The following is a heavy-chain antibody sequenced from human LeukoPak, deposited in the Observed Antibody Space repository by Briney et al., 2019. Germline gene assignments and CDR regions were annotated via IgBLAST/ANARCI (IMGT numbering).Heavy chain of an antibody. CDR2: IKQDGSER. V-gene: IGHV3-7*01. J-gene: IGHJ4*02. D-gene: IGHD3-10*01. CDR3: ARAGSHWHYVY. Sequence: GGSLRLSCAASGFTFSGFSMSWVRQSPTKGLEWVANIKQDGSERYYVDSVKGRLTISRDNAKNSLSLQMNNLRVEDTAVYYCARAGSHWHYVYWGQGTVVTVSS. CDR1: GFTFSGFS.